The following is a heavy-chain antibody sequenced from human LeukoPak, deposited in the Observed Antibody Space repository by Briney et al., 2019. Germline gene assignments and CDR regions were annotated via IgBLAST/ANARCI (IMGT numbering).Heavy chain of an antibody. D-gene: IGHD6-13*01. V-gene: IGHV4-39*01. CDR1: GGSISSSSYY. Sequence: NPSETLSLTCTVSGGSISSSSYYWGWIRQPPGKGLEWIGSIYYSGSTYYNPSLKSRVTISVDTSKNQFSLKLSSVTAADTAVYYCARSIAAAGDFDYWGQGTLVTVSS. J-gene: IGHJ4*02. CDR3: ARSIAAAGDFDY. CDR2: IYYSGST.